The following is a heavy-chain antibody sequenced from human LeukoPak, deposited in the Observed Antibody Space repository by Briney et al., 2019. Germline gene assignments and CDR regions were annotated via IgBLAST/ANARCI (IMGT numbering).Heavy chain of an antibody. CDR1: GLTINANY. D-gene: IGHD1-1*01. CDR3: ARDRALAQFDY. Sequence: PGGSLRLSCAVSGLTINANYMSWVRQAPGKGWGWVSVLYSAGATYYADFVKGRFIISRDNSRNTLYLQMNSLTVEDTAVYFCARDRALAQFDYWGQGTLVTVSS. CDR2: LYSAGAT. V-gene: IGHV3-53*01. J-gene: IGHJ4*02.